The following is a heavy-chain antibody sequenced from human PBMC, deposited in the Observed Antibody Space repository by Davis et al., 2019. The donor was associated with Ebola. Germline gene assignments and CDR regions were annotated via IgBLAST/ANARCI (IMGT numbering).Heavy chain of an antibody. CDR2: ISYDGSNK. CDR1: GFTFSSYG. J-gene: IGHJ1*01. CDR3: AKERSSWYMRAEYFQH. Sequence: PGGSLRLSCAASGFTFSSYGMHWVRPAPGKGLEWVAVISYDGSNKYYADSVTGRFTISRDNSKNTLYLQMNSLRAEDTAVYYCAKERSSWYMRAEYFQHWGQGTLVTVSS. D-gene: IGHD6-13*01. V-gene: IGHV3-30*18.